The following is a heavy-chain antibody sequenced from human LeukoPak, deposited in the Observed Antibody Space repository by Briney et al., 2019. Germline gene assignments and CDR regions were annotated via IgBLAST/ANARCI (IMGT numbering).Heavy chain of an antibody. J-gene: IGHJ5*02. D-gene: IGHD6-19*01. CDR1: GESFSGYY. CDR2: INNSGST. CDR3: ARDLKLAVTGTRGTAVDP. V-gene: IGHV4-34*01. Sequence: SETLSLTCAVYGESFSGYYWSWIRQPPGKGLEWIGEINNSGSTNYNPSLKSRVTISVDTSKNQFSLKLSSVTAADTAVYYCARDLKLAVTGTRGTAVDPWGQGTLVTVSS.